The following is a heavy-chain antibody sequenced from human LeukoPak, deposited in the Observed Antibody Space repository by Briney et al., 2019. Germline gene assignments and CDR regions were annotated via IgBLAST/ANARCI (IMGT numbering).Heavy chain of an antibody. CDR3: TTYRSGHY. J-gene: IGHJ4*02. D-gene: IGHD6-19*01. CDR1: GFTLSGSD. Sequence: GESLRLSCEASGFTLSGSDIHWVRQASGKGLEWVGRITTKASNYATAYGASVKGRFTISRDDSENTAYLQMNSLKTEDTAVYYCTTYRSGHYWGQGTLVTVSS. V-gene: IGHV3-73*01. CDR2: ITTKASNYAT.